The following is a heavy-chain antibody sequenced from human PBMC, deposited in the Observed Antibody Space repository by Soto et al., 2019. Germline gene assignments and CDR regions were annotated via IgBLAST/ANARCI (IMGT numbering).Heavy chain of an antibody. CDR2: IIPIFGTA. CDR3: ARDLRTTVTTDYYYGMDV. Sequence: SVKVSCKASGGTFSSYAISWVRQAPGQGLEWMGGIIPIFGTANYAQKFRGRVTITADESTSTAYMELSSLRSEDTAVYYCARDLRTTVTTDYYYGMDVWGQGTTVTVSS. D-gene: IGHD4-17*01. V-gene: IGHV1-69*13. J-gene: IGHJ6*02. CDR1: GGTFSSYA.